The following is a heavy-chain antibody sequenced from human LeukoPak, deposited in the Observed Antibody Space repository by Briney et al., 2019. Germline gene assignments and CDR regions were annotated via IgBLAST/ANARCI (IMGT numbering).Heavy chain of an antibody. CDR2: INPNSGGT. CDR3: ARVAGCSSSWYQGDNWFDP. CDR1: GYTFTGYY. Sequence: ASVKVSCKASGYTFTGYYMHWVRQAPGQGLEWMGWINPNSGGTNYAQKFQGWVTMTRDTSISTAYMELSRLRSDDTAVYYCARVAGCSSSWYQGDNWFDPWGQGTLVTVSS. V-gene: IGHV1-2*04. J-gene: IGHJ5*02. D-gene: IGHD6-13*01.